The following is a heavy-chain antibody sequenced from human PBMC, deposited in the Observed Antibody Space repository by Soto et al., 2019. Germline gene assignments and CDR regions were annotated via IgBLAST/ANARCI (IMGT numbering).Heavy chain of an antibody. CDR1: GYTFTSYG. D-gene: IGHD3-10*01. Sequence: QVQLVQSGAELKKPGASVKVSCKASGYTFTSYGISWVRQAPGQGLEWMAWISPNNDNTNYAQRLQGRVTMTTDTSTSTVYMELRSLRSDDTAVYYCARESSGGGMDVWGQGTTVTVSS. J-gene: IGHJ6*02. CDR3: ARESSGGGMDV. CDR2: ISPNNDNT. V-gene: IGHV1-18*01.